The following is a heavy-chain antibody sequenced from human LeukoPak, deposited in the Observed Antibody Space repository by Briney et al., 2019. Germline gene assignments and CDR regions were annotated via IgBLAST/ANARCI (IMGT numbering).Heavy chain of an antibody. CDR3: TTEVGRGGSYWGGEY. CDR2: IASKAYGGTT. V-gene: IGHV3-49*04. Sequence: GGSLRLSCAISGVNFEDYAMNWVRQAPGKGLEWVGLIASKAYGGTTEFAASVKGRFSIPRDESKPIVYLQMNSLKIEDTGVYYCTTEVGRGGSYWGGEYWGQGTLVTVSS. J-gene: IGHJ4*02. D-gene: IGHD3-10*01. CDR1: GVNFEDYA.